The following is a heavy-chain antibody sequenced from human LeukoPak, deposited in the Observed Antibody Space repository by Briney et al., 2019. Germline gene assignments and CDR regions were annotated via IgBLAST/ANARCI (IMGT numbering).Heavy chain of an antibody. CDR1: VYTLTELT. Sequence: ASVKVSRKVSVYTLTELTIHWVRQAPGKGHEWVGGFYPEDGVTIYAQKFQSRVTMTADTSTDTAYMELSSLRSEDTAVYYCATHSGSYYDEYYFDYWGQGTQVTVSS. V-gene: IGHV1-24*01. CDR2: FYPEDGVT. D-gene: IGHD1-26*01. J-gene: IGHJ4*02. CDR3: ATHSGSYYDEYYFDY.